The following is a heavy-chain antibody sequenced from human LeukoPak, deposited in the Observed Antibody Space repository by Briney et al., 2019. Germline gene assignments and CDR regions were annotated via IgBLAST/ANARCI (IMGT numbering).Heavy chain of an antibody. CDR2: IYSGGST. D-gene: IGHD3-22*01. V-gene: IGHV3-53*01. J-gene: IGHJ4*02. CDR3: ARDYYDSSGYYHDY. Sequence: GGSLRLSCAASGFTVSSNYMSWVRQAPGKGLEWVSVIYSGGSTYYADSVKGRSTISRDNSKNTLYLQMNSLRAEDTALYYCARDYYDSSGYYHDYWGQGSLVTVSS. CDR1: GFTVSSNY.